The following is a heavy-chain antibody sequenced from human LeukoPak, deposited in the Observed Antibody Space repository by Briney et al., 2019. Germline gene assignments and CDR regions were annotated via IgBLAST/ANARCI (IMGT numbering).Heavy chain of an antibody. CDR1: GGSIRSTSYY. J-gene: IGHJ6*03. V-gene: IGHV4-39*07. Sequence: SETLSLTCSVSGGSIRSTSYYWGWVRQPPGKGLEWIGSIYYSGSTCYNPSLKSRVTMSVDTSKNQFSLKLSSVTAADTAVYYCARDGYYYGSGSRDDYYYYMDVWGKGTTVTVSS. D-gene: IGHD3-10*01. CDR2: IYYSGST. CDR3: ARDGYYYGSGSRDDYYYYMDV.